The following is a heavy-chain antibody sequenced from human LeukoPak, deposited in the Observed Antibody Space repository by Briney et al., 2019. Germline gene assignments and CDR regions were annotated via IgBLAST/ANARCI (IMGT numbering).Heavy chain of an antibody. CDR3: AREFRMNRAYYYDSSGYIFDY. J-gene: IGHJ4*02. D-gene: IGHD3-22*01. CDR1: GGSFSGYY. V-gene: IGHV4-34*01. Sequence: SETLSLTCAVYGGSFSGYYWSWIRQPPGKGLEWIGEINHSGSTNYNPSLKSRVTMSVDTSKNQFSLKLSSVTAADTAVYYCAREFRMNRAYYYDSSGYIFDYWGQGTLVTVSS. CDR2: INHSGST.